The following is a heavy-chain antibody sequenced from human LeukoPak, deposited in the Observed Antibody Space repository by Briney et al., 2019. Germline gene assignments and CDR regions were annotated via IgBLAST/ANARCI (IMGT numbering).Heavy chain of an antibody. CDR1: GGSISSYY. J-gene: IGHJ3*02. CDR2: IYYSGST. CDR3: ARVRVDILTGYGAFDI. Sequence: SETLSLTCTVSGGSISSYYWSWIRQPPGKGLEWIGYIYYSGSTNYNPSLKSRVTISVDTSKNHFSLNLSSVTAADTAVYYCARVRVDILTGYGAFDIWGQGTMVTVSS. D-gene: IGHD3-9*01. V-gene: IGHV4-59*01.